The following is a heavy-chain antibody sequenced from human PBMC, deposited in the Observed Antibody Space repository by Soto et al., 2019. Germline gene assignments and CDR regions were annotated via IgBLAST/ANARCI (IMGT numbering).Heavy chain of an antibody. V-gene: IGHV1-18*01. J-gene: IGHJ4*02. D-gene: IGHD6-6*01. CDR2: ISADNGNT. Sequence: ASVKVSFKASGYTFTSYGISWVRQAPGQGVEWMGWISADNGNTNYAQKVQGRVTMTTDTSTSTAYMELRSLRSDDTAVYYCARDGYSSSPNFDYWGLGTLVPVSS. CDR1: GYTFTSYG. CDR3: ARDGYSSSPNFDY.